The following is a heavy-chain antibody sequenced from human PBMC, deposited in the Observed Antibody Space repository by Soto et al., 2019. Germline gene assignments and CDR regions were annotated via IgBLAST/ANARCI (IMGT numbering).Heavy chain of an antibody. D-gene: IGHD3-22*01. V-gene: IGHV3-43D*04. Sequence: VQLVDSGGIGVQTGGSLRLSCAAAGFDFEDYAMHWVRQVPGKGLEWVSLTNSDGTDSYYVDSVKGRFTISRDNAKTTLYLQMDRLRPEDTALYFCAKSLYYYDSSPLDHWGQGTLVTVSS. CDR1: GFDFEDYA. CDR3: AKSLYYYDSSPLDH. J-gene: IGHJ4*02. CDR2: TNSDGTDS.